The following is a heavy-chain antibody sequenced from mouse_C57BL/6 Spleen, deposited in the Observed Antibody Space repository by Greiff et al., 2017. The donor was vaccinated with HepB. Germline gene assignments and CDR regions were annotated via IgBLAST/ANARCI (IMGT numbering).Heavy chain of an antibody. J-gene: IGHJ4*01. V-gene: IGHV5-17*01. CDR3: ARPYSFYAMDY. D-gene: IGHD2-12*01. CDR2: ISSGSSTI. Sequence: EVKVVESGGGLVKPGGSLKLSCAASGFTFSDYGMHWVRQAPEKGLEWVAYISSGSSTIYYADTVKGRFTNSRDNAKNTLFLQMTSLRSEDTAMYYCARPYSFYAMDYWGQGTSVTVSS. CDR1: GFTFSDYG.